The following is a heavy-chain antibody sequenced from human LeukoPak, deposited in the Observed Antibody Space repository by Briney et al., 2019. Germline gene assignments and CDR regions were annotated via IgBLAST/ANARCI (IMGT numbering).Heavy chain of an antibody. Sequence: QPGGSLRLSCAASGFTFSFAAMTWVRQAPGRGLEWVSKISSNSGTIYYADSVKGRFTISRDNAKNSLYLQMNSLRDEDTAVYYCARGCTRRSAFDIWGQGTMVTVSS. J-gene: IGHJ3*02. CDR2: ISSNSGTI. V-gene: IGHV3-48*02. D-gene: IGHD2-2*01. CDR3: ARGCTRRSAFDI. CDR1: GFTFSFAA.